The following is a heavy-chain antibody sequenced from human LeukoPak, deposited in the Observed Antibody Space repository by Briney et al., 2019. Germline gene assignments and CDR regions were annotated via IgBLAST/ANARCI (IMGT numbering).Heavy chain of an antibody. D-gene: IGHD5-18*01. CDR2: ISSSGSTI. CDR3: ASSIQLWFHWVDY. V-gene: IGHV3-11*01. CDR1: GFTFSDYY. Sequence: GGSLRLSCAASGFTFSDYYMSWIRQAPGKGLEWVSYISSSGSTIYYADSVKGRFTISRDNAKNSLYLQMNSLRAEDTAVYYCASSIQLWFHWVDYWGQGTLVTVSS. J-gene: IGHJ4*02.